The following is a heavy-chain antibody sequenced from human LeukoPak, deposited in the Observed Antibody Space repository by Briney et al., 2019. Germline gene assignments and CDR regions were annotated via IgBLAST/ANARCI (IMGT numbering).Heavy chain of an antibody. CDR2: VIPILGTA. J-gene: IGHJ4*02. D-gene: IGHD3-22*01. V-gene: IGHV1-69*01. CDR1: GGTFSSYA. Sequence: GASVKVSCKASGGTFSSYAISWVRHAPGQGLEWMGGVIPILGTANYAQKYQGRVTITADESTSTAYMELSSLRSEDTAVYYCARDAGDYYDSSGYYEYYFDYWGQGTLVTVSS. CDR3: ARDAGDYYDSSGYYEYYFDY.